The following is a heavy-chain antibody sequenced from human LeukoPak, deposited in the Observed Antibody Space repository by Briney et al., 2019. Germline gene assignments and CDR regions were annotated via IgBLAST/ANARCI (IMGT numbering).Heavy chain of an antibody. Sequence: GGSLRLSCAVSGFTFSDHYMTWIRQAPGTGLEWVSYINRDTTETKYADSVKGRFTISRDNAKNSLYLQMKSLRAEDTAVYYCTTVIIGGGYWGQGTLVTVSS. D-gene: IGHD3-22*01. V-gene: IGHV3-11*05. CDR2: INRDTTET. CDR1: GFTFSDHY. J-gene: IGHJ4*02. CDR3: TTVIIGGGY.